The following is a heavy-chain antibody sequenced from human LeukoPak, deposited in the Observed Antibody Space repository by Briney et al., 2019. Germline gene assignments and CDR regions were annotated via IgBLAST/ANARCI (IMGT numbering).Heavy chain of an antibody. J-gene: IGHJ6*03. CDR3: AKARRNYYYFMDV. CDR1: GFTFDDYA. V-gene: IGHV3-43D*03. Sequence: GGSLRLSCATSGFTFDDYAMHWVRQAPGKGLEWVSLISCDGGSTYYADSVKGRFTLSSDNSKNSLYLKMSSLRAEDTDSYYCAKARRNYYYFMDVWGKGTTVTVSS. CDR2: ISCDGGST.